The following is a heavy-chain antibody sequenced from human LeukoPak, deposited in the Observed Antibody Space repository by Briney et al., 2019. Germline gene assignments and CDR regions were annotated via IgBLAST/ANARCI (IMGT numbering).Heavy chain of an antibody. CDR3: AKSLDY. CDR1: GFTFATSW. CDR2: IKGDGSET. Sequence: PGGSLRLSCADSGFTFATSWMDWVRQAPGKGLEWVANIKGDGSETYYGDSAKGRFTVLRDNAKNSLYLQMDSLRVEDTAIYYCAKSLDYWGQGTLVTVSS. J-gene: IGHJ4*02. V-gene: IGHV3-7*01.